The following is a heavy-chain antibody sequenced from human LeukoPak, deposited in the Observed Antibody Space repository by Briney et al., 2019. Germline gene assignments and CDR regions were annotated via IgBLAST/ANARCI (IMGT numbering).Heavy chain of an antibody. Sequence: ASVKVSCKASGYTFTGYYMHWVRQAPGQGLEWMGWINPNGGGTNYAQKFQGRVTMTRDTSISTAYMELSRLRSDDTAVYYCAKDYTVVLWFERRTKVAFDIWGQGTMVTVSS. J-gene: IGHJ3*02. CDR1: GYTFTGYY. CDR2: INPNGGGT. V-gene: IGHV1-2*02. D-gene: IGHD3-10*01. CDR3: AKDYTVVLWFERRTKVAFDI.